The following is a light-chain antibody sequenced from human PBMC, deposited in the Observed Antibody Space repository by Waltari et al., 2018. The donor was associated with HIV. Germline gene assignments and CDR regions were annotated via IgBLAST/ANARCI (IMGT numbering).Light chain of an antibody. CDR1: SSNIGSNT. Sequence: QSVLTQPPSASGTPGQRVTISCSGSSSNIGSNTVNWYQQLPGTAPKLLIYSNNQRPSGVPARFSGSKSGTSASLAISGLQSEDEADYYWAAWDDSLNGVVFGGGTKLTVL. V-gene: IGLV1-44*01. CDR2: SNN. J-gene: IGLJ2*01. CDR3: AAWDDSLNGVV.